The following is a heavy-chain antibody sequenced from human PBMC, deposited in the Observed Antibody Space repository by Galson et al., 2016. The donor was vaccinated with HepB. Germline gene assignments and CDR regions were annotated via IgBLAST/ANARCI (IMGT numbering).Heavy chain of an antibody. J-gene: IGHJ4*02. CDR1: GFALSSSGMA. V-gene: IGHV2-5*02. CDR2: IFWGDDT. Sequence: PALVKPTQTLTLTCTFSGFALSSSGMAVGWLRQPPGKALEWPALIFWGDDTRYSPSLKSRLTITKDSSKNQVVLKMTNMDHVDTGTYYCARKVTRSHGNPFDQWGQGTQVTVSS. D-gene: IGHD1-1*01. CDR3: ARKVTRSHGNPFDQ.